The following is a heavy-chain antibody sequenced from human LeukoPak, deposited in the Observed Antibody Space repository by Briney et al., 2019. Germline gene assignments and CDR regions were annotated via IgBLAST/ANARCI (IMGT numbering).Heavy chain of an antibody. Sequence: IPSETLSLTCAVYGGSFSGYYWSWIRQPPGKGLEWIGEINHSGSTNYNPSLKSRVTISVDTSKNQFSLKLSSVTAADTAVYYCARVGYEAWREYGDPFDYWGQGTLVTASS. V-gene: IGHV4-34*01. CDR2: INHSGST. CDR1: GGSFSGYY. J-gene: IGHJ4*02. CDR3: ARVGYEAWREYGDPFDY. D-gene: IGHD4-17*01.